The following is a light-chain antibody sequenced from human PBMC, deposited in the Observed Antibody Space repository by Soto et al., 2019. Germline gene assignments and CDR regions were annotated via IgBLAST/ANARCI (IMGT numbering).Light chain of an antibody. CDR1: QGISSW. CDR3: QQANSFPLT. CDR2: DAS. V-gene: IGKV1-12*01. J-gene: IGKJ4*01. Sequence: DIQMTHSPSSVSPSVRNRVTSTCRASQGISSWLAWYQQKTEKDPKLVIYDASSFQSGVPSGFIGSGSGTDFTLTISSLQPEDFATYYCQQANSFPLTFGGGTKVDIK.